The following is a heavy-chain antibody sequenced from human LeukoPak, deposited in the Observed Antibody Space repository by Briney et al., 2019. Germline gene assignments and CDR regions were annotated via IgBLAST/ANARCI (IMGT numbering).Heavy chain of an antibody. V-gene: IGHV3-30-3*01. D-gene: IGHD3-10*01. CDR3: ARESWGSYYNEGDY. CDR1: GFTFSSYA. Sequence: PGGSLRLSCAASGFTFSSYAMHWVRQAPGKGLEWVAVISYDGSNKYYADSVKGRFTISRDNSKNTLYLQMNSLRAEDTPVYYCARESWGSYYNEGDYWGQGTLVTVSS. CDR2: ISYDGSNK. J-gene: IGHJ4*02.